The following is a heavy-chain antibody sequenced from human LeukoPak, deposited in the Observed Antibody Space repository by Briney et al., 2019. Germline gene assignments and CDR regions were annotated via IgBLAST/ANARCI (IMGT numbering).Heavy chain of an antibody. J-gene: IGHJ4*02. CDR2: IYSSGSN. V-gene: IGHV4-59*10. CDR1: GGSFSGYY. D-gene: IGHD5-12*01. Sequence: PSETLSLTCAVYGGSFSGYYWSWIRQPPGKGLEWIGRIYSSGSNNYNPSLKSRVTMSLDTSKNHFSLNLTSVTAADTAVYYCAREPTSGREPTSGRPLDYWGQGTLVTVSS. CDR3: AREPTSGREPTSGRPLDY.